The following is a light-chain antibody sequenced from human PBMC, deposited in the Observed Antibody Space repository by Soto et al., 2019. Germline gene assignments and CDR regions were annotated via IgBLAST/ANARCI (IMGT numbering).Light chain of an antibody. CDR2: AAS. Sequence: DIQMTQSPSSLSASVGDRVTITCRASQSVSNYLNWYQQKPGKAPTLLIYAASSLQSGVPSRISGSGSGTDFTLTISSLQPEDFATYYCQQYLSAPLTVGGGTKVDIK. V-gene: IGKV1-39*01. CDR3: QQYLSAPLT. CDR1: QSVSNY. J-gene: IGKJ4*01.